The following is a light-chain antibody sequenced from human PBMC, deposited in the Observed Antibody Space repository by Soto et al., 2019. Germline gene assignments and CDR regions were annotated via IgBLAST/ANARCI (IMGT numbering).Light chain of an antibody. Sequence: QPASVSGSPGQSITISCTGTSSDVGSYNLVSWYQQHPDKAPKLMIYEGSKRPSGVSNRFSGSKSGNTASLTISGLQAEDEADYYCCSYAGRITYVVFGGGTKLTVL. J-gene: IGLJ2*01. V-gene: IGLV2-23*01. CDR1: SSDVGSYNL. CDR2: EGS. CDR3: CSYAGRITYVV.